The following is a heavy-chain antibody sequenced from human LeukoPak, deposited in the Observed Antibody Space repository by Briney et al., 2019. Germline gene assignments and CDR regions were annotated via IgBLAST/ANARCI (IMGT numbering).Heavy chain of an antibody. Sequence: ASVKVSCKASGYTFTDYYMHWVRQAPGQGLEWMGWINPNSGGTNYAQKFQGRVTMTRDTSISTAYMELSRLRSDDTAVYYCASCPGGRDYMDVWGKGTTVTVSS. CDR3: ASCPGGRDYMDV. CDR2: INPNSGGT. CDR1: GYTFTDYY. D-gene: IGHD3-16*01. J-gene: IGHJ6*03. V-gene: IGHV1-2*02.